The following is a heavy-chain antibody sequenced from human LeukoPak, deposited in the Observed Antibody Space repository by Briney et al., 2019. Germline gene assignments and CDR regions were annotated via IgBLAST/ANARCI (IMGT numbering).Heavy chain of an antibody. V-gene: IGHV4-4*07. Sequence: SETLSLTCTVSGVSISSYYWSWIRQPPGKGLEWIGLIYTSGSTNYHPSLKSRVTISIDTYKNRFSLKLSSVTAEDTALYYCARGPDSSGYYLKDDAFDIWGQGTMVTVSS. CDR3: ARGPDSSGYYLKDDAFDI. CDR1: GVSISSYY. J-gene: IGHJ3*02. D-gene: IGHD3-22*01. CDR2: IYTSGST.